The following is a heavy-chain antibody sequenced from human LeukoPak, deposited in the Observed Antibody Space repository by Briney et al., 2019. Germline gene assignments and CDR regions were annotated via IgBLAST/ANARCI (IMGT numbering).Heavy chain of an antibody. CDR1: GFTFSSYS. CDR2: IGSSISYI. J-gene: IGHJ6*02. V-gene: IGHV3-21*01. CDR3: AREGYYSGMDV. Sequence: GSLRLSCAASGFTFSSYSMKWVRQAPGKGLEWVSLIGSSISYISYADSVKGRFTISRDNAKISLYLQMNSLRAEDTAVYYCAREGYYSGMDVWGQGTTVTVSS.